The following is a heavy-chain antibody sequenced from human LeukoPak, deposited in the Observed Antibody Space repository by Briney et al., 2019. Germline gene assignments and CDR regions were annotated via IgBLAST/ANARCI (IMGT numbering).Heavy chain of an antibody. Sequence: PSQTLSLTCTVSGGSISSGSYYWSWIRQPAGKGLEWIVRIYTSGSTNYNPSLKSLVTISVDTSKHQFSLKLSSVTAADTAVYYCARTYYYHYYLDVWGKGTTVTVSS. V-gene: IGHV4-61*02. CDR1: GGSISSGSYY. CDR2: IYTSGST. CDR3: ARTYYYHYYLDV. J-gene: IGHJ6*03.